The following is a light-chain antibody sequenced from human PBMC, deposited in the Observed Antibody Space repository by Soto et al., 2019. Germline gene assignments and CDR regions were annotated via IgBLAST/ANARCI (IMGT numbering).Light chain of an antibody. CDR3: LSYATSSVV. Sequence: LTQPHSVSESPGKTVTISCTRSSGSIASNYVQWYQQRPGSSPTTVIYGDNQRPSGVPDRFSGSIDSSSNSASLTISGLKTEDEADYYCLSYATSSVVFGGGTKVTVL. V-gene: IGLV6-57*01. CDR2: GDN. CDR1: SGSIASNY. J-gene: IGLJ2*01.